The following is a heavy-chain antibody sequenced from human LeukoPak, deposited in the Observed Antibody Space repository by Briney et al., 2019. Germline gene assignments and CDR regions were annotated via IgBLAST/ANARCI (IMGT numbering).Heavy chain of an antibody. CDR2: IYIGDNP. Sequence: GGSLRLSCAASGLTVSSSYMSWVRQAPGKGLEWVSIIYIGDNPHYADSVKGRFTISRHNSKNTLYLQMNNLRAEDTAVYYCARVRPWVFDYWGQETLVTVSS. V-gene: IGHV3-53*04. J-gene: IGHJ4*02. CDR1: GLTVSSSY. CDR3: ARVRPWVFDY.